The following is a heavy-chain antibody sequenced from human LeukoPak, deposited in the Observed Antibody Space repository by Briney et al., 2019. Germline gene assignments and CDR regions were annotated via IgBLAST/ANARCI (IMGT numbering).Heavy chain of an antibody. CDR3: AKVAKYYYGSETYYFFEH. D-gene: IGHD3-10*01. J-gene: IGHJ4*02. CDR2: IKKDGSEK. CDR1: RFTFSSYW. V-gene: IGHV3-7*01. Sequence: GGSLRLSCTASRFTFSSYWMSWVRQAPGKGLEWVANIKKDGSEKYYVDSVKGRFTISRGNAKNSLYLHMNSLRVEDTAVYYCAKVAKYYYGSETYYFFEHWGQGTPVTASS.